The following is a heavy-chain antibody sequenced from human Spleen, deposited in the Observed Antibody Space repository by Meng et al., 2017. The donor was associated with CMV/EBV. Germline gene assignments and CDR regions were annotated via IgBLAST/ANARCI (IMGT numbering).Heavy chain of an antibody. D-gene: IGHD2-2*01. CDR1: GFTFSNYW. J-gene: IGHJ6*02. V-gene: IGHV3-48*02. CDR3: ARRNLRPRKVVQAAIYYYYGMDV. CDR2: ISTSNSTI. Sequence: GGSLSLSCAASGFTFSNYWMGWVRQAPGKGLEWVSYISTSNSTIYYADSVKRRFTISRDNAKNSLYLQMNSLRDEDTAVYYCARRNLRPRKVVQAAIYYYYGMDVWGQGTTVTVSS.